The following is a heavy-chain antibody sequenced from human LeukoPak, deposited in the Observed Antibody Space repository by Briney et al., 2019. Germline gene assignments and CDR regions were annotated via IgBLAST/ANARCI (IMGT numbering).Heavy chain of an antibody. CDR2: IIPILGIA. Sequence: ASVKVSCKASGYTFTSYYMHWVRQAPGQGLEWMGRIIPILGIANYAQKFQGRVTITADKSTSTAYMELSSLRSEDTAVYYCARVGMATTFDYWGQGTLVTVSS. D-gene: IGHD5-24*01. V-gene: IGHV1-69*04. J-gene: IGHJ4*02. CDR1: GYTFTSYY. CDR3: ARVGMATTFDY.